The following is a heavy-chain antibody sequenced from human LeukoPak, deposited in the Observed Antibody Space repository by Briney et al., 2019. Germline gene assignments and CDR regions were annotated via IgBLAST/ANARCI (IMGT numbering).Heavy chain of an antibody. CDR2: IYYSGST. J-gene: IGHJ4*02. CDR1: GGSISSSSYY. Sequence: KPSETLSLTCSVSGGSISSSSYYWGWIRQPPGKGLEWIGSIYYSGSTYYNPSLKSRVTISVDTSKNQFSLKLSSVTAADTAVYYCARQLMTHMDYWGQGTLVTVSS. V-gene: IGHV4-39*01. D-gene: IGHD2-21*01. CDR3: ARQLMTHMDY.